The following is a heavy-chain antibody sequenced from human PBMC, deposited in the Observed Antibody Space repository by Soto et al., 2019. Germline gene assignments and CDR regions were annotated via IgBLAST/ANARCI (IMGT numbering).Heavy chain of an antibody. CDR2: ISGSGGST. J-gene: IGHJ4*02. Sequence: GGSLRLSCAASGFTFSSYAMSWVRQAPGKGLEWVSAISGSGGSTYYADSMKGRFTISRDNSKNTLYLQMNSLRAQDTAVYYCAKPIAVAGTFDYWGQGTLVTVSS. CDR3: AKPIAVAGTFDY. CDR1: GFTFSSYA. D-gene: IGHD6-19*01. V-gene: IGHV3-23*01.